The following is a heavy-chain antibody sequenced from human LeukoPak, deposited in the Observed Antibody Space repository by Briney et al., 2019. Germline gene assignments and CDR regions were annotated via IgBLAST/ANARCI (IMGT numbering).Heavy chain of an antibody. CDR3: VQSDYSNYEGFDP. V-gene: IGHV1-69*05. CDR2: IIPIFGTA. J-gene: IGHJ5*02. Sequence: SVKVSCKASGGTFSSYAISWVRQAPGQGLEWMGGIIPIFGTANYAQKFQGRVAITTDESTSTAYMELSSLRSEDTAVYYCVQSDYSNYEGFDPWGQGTLVTVSS. D-gene: IGHD4-11*01. CDR1: GGTFSSYA.